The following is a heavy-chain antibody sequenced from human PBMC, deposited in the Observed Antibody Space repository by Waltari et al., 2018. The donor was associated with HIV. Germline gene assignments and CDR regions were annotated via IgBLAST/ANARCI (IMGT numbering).Heavy chain of an antibody. Sequence: EVQLMESGGGLVQPGGSRRLSCAASGFALVSYAITWVRQSPERGLEWVAAIDGSGTKSFYADSVKGRFTLSRDNSKNTVCLQMNSLRAADTSIYYCAKAFYEDTAYYYDFWGRGTRVTVSS. D-gene: IGHD3-22*01. J-gene: IGHJ4*02. V-gene: IGHV3-23*01. CDR3: AKAFYEDTAYYYDF. CDR1: GFALVSYA. CDR2: IDGSGTKS.